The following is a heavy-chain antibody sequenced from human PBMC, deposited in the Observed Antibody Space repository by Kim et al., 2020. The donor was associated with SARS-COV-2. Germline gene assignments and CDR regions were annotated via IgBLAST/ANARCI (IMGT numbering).Heavy chain of an antibody. J-gene: IGHJ2*01. CDR3: AVNIAAADDWYFDL. D-gene: IGHD6-13*01. V-gene: IGHV1-18*01. Sequence: AQKLQGRVTMTTDTSTSTAYMELRSLRSDDTAVYYCAVNIAAADDWYFDLWGRGTLVTVSS.